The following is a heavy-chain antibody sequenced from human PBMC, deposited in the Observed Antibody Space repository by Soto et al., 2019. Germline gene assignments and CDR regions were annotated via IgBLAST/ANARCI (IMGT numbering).Heavy chain of an antibody. CDR1: GYTFTSYY. Sequence: ASVKVSCKASGYTFTSYYMHWVRQAPGQGLEWMGIINPSGGSTSYAQKFQGRVTMTRDTSTSTVYMELSSLRSEDTAVYYCARDTPASRSLKDCTNHCYRFPGYYWGQGTLVTVSS. V-gene: IGHV1-46*01. J-gene: IGHJ4*02. CDR2: INPSGGST. D-gene: IGHD2-21*02. CDR3: ARDTPASRSLKDCTNHCYRFPGYY.